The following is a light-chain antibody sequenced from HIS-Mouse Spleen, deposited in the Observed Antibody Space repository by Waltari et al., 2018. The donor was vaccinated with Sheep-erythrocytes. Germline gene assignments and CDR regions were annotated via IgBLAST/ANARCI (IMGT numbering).Light chain of an antibody. CDR3: CSYAGSYTCWV. J-gene: IGLJ3*02. Sequence: QSALTQPRSVSGSPGQSVTISCTGTSSDVGGYNYVSWYQQHPGKAPKLMIYDVSKRPSRVPDRFSGSKSGNTASLTISGLQAEDEADYYCCSYAGSYTCWVFGGGTKLTVL. CDR2: DVS. CDR1: SSDVGGYNY. V-gene: IGLV2-11*01.